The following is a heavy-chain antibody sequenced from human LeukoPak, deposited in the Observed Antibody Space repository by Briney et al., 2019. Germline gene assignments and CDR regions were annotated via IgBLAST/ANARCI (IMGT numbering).Heavy chain of an antibody. D-gene: IGHD2-2*01. CDR1: GSTFTNYP. J-gene: IGHJ5*02. Sequence: PGGSLRLSCAASGSTFTNYPMHWVRQAPGKGLEWVSAISGSGGSTYYADSVKGRFTISRDNSKNTLYLQMNSLRAEDTAVYYCAKGAYCSSTSCYTRDNWFDPWGQGTLVTVSS. V-gene: IGHV3-23*01. CDR3: AKGAYCSSTSCYTRDNWFDP. CDR2: ISGSGGST.